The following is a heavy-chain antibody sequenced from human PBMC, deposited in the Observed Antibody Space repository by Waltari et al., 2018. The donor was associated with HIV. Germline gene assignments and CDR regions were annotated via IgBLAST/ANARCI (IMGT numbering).Heavy chain of an antibody. CDR2: NDHRGET. CDR1: GASFNDYF. V-gene: IGHV4-34*01. D-gene: IGHD3-16*01. CDR3: ARGLGSRPFFRAYEP. J-gene: IGHJ4*02. Sequence: QVQLRQWGAGLLKPSETLSLTCAVYGASFNDYFWAWFRRSPEKGLEWIGENDHRGETNYNPSFKTRVVISVDMSKNQFSLRLKSVTAADTAVYYCARGLGSRPFFRAYEPWGQGTLVTVSS.